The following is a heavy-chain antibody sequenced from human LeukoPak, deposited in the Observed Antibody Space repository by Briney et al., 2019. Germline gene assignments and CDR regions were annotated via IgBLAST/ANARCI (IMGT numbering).Heavy chain of an antibody. D-gene: IGHD6-6*01. V-gene: IGHV3-48*03. Sequence: GGPLRLSCAASGFTFSSYEMNWVRQAPGKGVEWVAYISGSGHDINYSDSMKGRFTISRDNAKNSLYLQMSSLRVEDTAVYYCTRDPRHFDSCGQGTLVTVSS. CDR3: TRDPRHFDS. J-gene: IGHJ5*01. CDR1: GFTFSSYE. CDR2: ISGSGHDI.